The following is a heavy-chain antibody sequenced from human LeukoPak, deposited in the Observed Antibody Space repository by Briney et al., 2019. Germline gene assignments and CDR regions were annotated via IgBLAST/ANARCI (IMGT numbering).Heavy chain of an antibody. Sequence: ASVKVSCKTSGYMFTVYYLHWVRQAPGQGLEGMGMISPTGGTTRFSQKYQGRITMTRDMSTSTVYMDLSSLRSEDTAVYYCAREMRSSKALDYWGQGTLVTVSS. CDR3: AREMRSSKALDY. CDR1: GYMFTVYY. CDR2: ISPTGGTT. D-gene: IGHD2/OR15-2a*01. J-gene: IGHJ4*02. V-gene: IGHV1-46*01.